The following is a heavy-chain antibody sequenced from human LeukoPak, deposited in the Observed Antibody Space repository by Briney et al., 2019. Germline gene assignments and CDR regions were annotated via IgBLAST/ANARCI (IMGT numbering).Heavy chain of an antibody. Sequence: SETLSLTCTVSGGSISSYYWSWIRQPPGKGLEWIGYIYYSGSTNYNPSLKRRVTISVDTSKDQFSLKLSSVTAADTAVYFCARTTEGGYTYDYFYYYYMDVWGKGTTVTISS. CDR1: GGSISSYY. D-gene: IGHD5-18*01. CDR2: IYYSGST. V-gene: IGHV4-59*01. CDR3: ARTTEGGYTYDYFYYYYMDV. J-gene: IGHJ6*03.